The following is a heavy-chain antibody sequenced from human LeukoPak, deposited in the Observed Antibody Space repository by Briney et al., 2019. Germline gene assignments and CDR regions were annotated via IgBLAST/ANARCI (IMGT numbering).Heavy chain of an antibody. CDR2: IYYSGTT. J-gene: IGHJ4*02. D-gene: IGHD6-6*01. CDR1: GGSISSYY. V-gene: IGHV4-59*08. Sequence: SETLSLTCTVSGGSISSYYWSWIRQPPGQGLEWIGYIYYSGTTNYNPSLKSRVIISVDTSKNQFSLKLSSVTAADTAVYYCARHGLRAVSSFEYWGQGTLVTVSS. CDR3: ARHGLRAVSSFEY.